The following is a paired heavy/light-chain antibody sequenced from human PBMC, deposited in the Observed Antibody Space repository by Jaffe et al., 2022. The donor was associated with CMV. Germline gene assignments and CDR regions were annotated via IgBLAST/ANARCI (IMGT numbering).Light chain of an antibody. CDR1: QTISNY. V-gene: IGKV1-39*01. CDR3: QQSYGTPWT. J-gene: IGKJ1*01. Sequence: DIQVTQSPSSLSASVGDRVTITCRASQTISNYFNWYQQKSGKAPKLLIYAASSLQSGVPSRFSGSGSGTDFTLTISSLQPEDFATYYCQQSYGTPWTFGQGTKVEIK. CDR2: AAS.
Heavy chain of an antibody. J-gene: IGHJ6*03. Sequence: EVQLVESGGGLVQPGESLRLSCAASGFTFSSYEMNWVRQAPGKGLEWVSYIPTGGGSIYYADSVRGRFTISRDNARNSLYLQMNSLRAEDTAVYYCARLGDCTDGVCHNYMDVWGKGTTVTVSS. V-gene: IGHV3-48*03. CDR3: ARLGDCTDGVCHNYMDV. CDR2: IPTGGGSI. D-gene: IGHD2-8*01. CDR1: GFTFSSYE.